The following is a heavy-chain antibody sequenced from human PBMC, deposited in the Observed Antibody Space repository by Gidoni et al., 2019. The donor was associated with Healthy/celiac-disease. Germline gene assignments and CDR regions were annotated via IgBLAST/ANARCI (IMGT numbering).Heavy chain of an antibody. J-gene: IGHJ4*02. V-gene: IGHV3-9*01. D-gene: IGHD3-22*01. CDR3: AKAAWGYYDSSGYYYEYYFDY. CDR1: GFTFDAYA. Sequence: EVQLVESGGGLVQPGRSLRLSCAASGFTFDAYAMHWVRQAPGKGLEWVSGISWNSGSIGYADSVKGRFTISRDNAKNSLYLQMNSLRAEDTALYYCAKAAWGYYDSSGYYYEYYFDYWGQGTLVTVSS. CDR2: ISWNSGSI.